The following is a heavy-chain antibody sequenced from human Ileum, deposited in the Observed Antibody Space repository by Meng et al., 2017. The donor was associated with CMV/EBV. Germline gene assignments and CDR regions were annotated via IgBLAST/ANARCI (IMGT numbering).Heavy chain of an antibody. D-gene: IGHD3-10*01. Sequence: GESLKISCVASGFKFSAFAMHWVRQAPGRGLEWVAVITYNGHNHYHADSLKGRLTISRDNSKNTLFLQLNSLRPEDTAIYYCARDAPSAISYPLLDVNHPTYGLDVWGQGTTVTVSS. J-gene: IGHJ6*02. CDR3: ARDAPSAISYPLLDVNHPTYGLDV. CDR2: ITYNGHNH. CDR1: GFKFSAFA. V-gene: IGHV3-30*04.